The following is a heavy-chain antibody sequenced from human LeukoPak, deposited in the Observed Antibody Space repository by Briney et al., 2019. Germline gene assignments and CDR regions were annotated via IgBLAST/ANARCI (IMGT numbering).Heavy chain of an antibody. V-gene: IGHV3-11*06. D-gene: IGHD2-15*01. CDR2: ISSSSSYI. Sequence: TGGSLRLSCAASGFTFSDYYMSWIRQAPGKGLEWVSSISSSSSYIYYAGSVKGRFTISRDNAKNSLYLQMNSLRAEDTAVYYCARASGSEFDYWGQGTLVTVSS. CDR3: ARASGSEFDY. J-gene: IGHJ4*02. CDR1: GFTFSDYY.